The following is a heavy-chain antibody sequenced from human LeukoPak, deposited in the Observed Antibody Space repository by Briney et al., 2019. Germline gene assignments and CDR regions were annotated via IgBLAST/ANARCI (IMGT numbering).Heavy chain of an antibody. V-gene: IGHV1-2*02. CDR3: ARDLGDTYGSVGDFDY. D-gene: IGHD3-10*01. CDR2: INPDSGGT. J-gene: IGHJ4*02. Sequence: ASVKVSCKASGYTFTGYYMHWVRQAPGQGLEWMGGINPDSGGTIYAQNFQGRVTMTRDKSISKAYMELSSLRSDDTAVYYCARDLGDTYGSVGDFDYWGQGTLVTVSS. CDR1: GYTFTGYY.